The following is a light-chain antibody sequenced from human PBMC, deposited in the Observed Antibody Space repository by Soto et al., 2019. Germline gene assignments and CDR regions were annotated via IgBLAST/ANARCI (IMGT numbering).Light chain of an antibody. CDR3: QSYDSSLSGWV. J-gene: IGLJ3*02. CDR2: GNS. V-gene: IGLV1-40*01. CDR1: SSNIGAGYN. Sequence: QSVLTQPPSVSGAPGQRVTISCTGSSSNIGAGYNVHWYQQLPGTAPKLLIYGNSNRPSGVPDRFSGSKSGTSASLAITGLQAEDEGDYYCQSYDSSLSGWVFGGGTKPTVL.